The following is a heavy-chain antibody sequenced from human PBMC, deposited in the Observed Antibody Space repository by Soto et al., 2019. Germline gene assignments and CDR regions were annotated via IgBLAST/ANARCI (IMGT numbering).Heavy chain of an antibody. J-gene: IGHJ4*02. CDR1: GGTFSSYA. CDR3: ARTAHPEVTAALVY. Sequence: QVQLVQSGAEVKKPGSSVKVSCKASGGTFSSYAISWVRQAPGQGLEWMGGIIPIFGTANYAQKFQGRVTMAADESTSTAYMELSSLRSEDTAVYYCARTAHPEVTAALVYWGQGTLDTVSS. D-gene: IGHD2-21*02. CDR2: IIPIFGTA. V-gene: IGHV1-69*12.